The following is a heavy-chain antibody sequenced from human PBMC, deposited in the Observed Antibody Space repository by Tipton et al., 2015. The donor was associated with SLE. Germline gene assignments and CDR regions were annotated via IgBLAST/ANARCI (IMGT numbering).Heavy chain of an antibody. CDR1: GGSISSHY. D-gene: IGHD6-13*01. CDR3: ARVGIAAAGPFDY. J-gene: IGHJ4*02. V-gene: IGHV4-59*11. Sequence: TLSLTCTVSGGSISSHYWSWIRQPPGKGLEWIGYIYFTGSTNYNPSLKSRVTISVDMPKSQFSLKLTSVTAADTAVYYCARVGIAAAGPFDYWGQGTLVTVSS. CDR2: IYFTGST.